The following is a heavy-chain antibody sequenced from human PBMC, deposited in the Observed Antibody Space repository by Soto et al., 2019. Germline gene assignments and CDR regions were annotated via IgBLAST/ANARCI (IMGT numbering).Heavy chain of an antibody. V-gene: IGHV4-31*03. CDR3: ARDWREDWWLPSKHDAFDI. D-gene: IGHD2-15*01. CDR2: IYYSGST. J-gene: IGHJ3*02. CDR1: GGSISSGGYY. Sequence: KPSETLSLTCTVSGGSISSGGYYWSWIRQHPGKGLEWIGYIYYSGSTYYNPSLKSRVTISVDTSKNQFSLKLSSVTAADTAVYYCARDWREDWWLPSKHDAFDIWGQGTMVTVSS.